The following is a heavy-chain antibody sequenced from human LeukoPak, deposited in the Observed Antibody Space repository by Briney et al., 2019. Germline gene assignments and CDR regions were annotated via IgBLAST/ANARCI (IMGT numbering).Heavy chain of an antibody. CDR3: ATLRYCSTTSCPRCYFDY. V-gene: IGHV3-53*01. Sequence: SGGSLRLSCAASGFTVSSNYMSWVRQAPGKGLEWVSVIESGGSTYYSDSVKGRFTISRDNSKNTMYLQMSSLRAEDTAVYYCATLRYCSTTSCPRCYFDYWGQGTPVTVSS. CDR2: IESGGST. J-gene: IGHJ4*02. CDR1: GFTVSSNY. D-gene: IGHD2-2*01.